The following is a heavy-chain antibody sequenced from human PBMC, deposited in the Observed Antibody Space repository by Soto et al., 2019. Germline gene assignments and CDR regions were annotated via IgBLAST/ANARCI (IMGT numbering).Heavy chain of an antibody. CDR3: AKTETFNGYYNAFDY. Sequence: RGSLRLSCAASGFSFAGYALTWVRLAPGKGLEWVASISGGGGSTYYTDSVKGRFSISRDNSNRVVYLQMGGLTAGDTAVYYCAKTETFNGYYNAFDYWGQGTRVTVSS. V-gene: IGHV3-23*01. D-gene: IGHD3-9*01. CDR1: GFSFAGYA. J-gene: IGHJ4*02. CDR2: ISGGGGST.